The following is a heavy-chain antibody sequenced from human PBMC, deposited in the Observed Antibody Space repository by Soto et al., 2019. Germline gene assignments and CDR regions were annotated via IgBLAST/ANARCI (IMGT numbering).Heavy chain of an antibody. V-gene: IGHV3-15*07. J-gene: IGHJ6*02. CDR3: ITDSAAAGSFDYYYGMDV. Sequence: GGSLRLSCASSGFTFSNVWMNRVRQAPGKGLEWVGRIKSKTDGGTTDYAAPVKGRFTISRDESKNTLYLQKNRLKTEDTAVYYCITDSAAAGSFDYYYGMDVWGQGTTVTVSS. CDR2: IKSKTDGGTT. D-gene: IGHD6-13*01. CDR1: GFTFSNVW.